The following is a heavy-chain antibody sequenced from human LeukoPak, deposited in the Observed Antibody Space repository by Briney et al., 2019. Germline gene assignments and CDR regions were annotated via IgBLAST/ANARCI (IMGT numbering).Heavy chain of an antibody. CDR3: ARFRITMVRGVIRGYYFDY. Sequence: SETLSLTCTVSGGSISSSSYYWGWIRQPPGKGLEWIGSIYYSGSTYYNPSLKSRVTISVDTSKNQFSLKLSSVTAADTAVYYCARFRITMVRGVIRGYYFDYWGQGTLVTVSS. J-gene: IGHJ4*02. V-gene: IGHV4-39*01. D-gene: IGHD3-10*01. CDR1: GGSISSSSYY. CDR2: IYYSGST.